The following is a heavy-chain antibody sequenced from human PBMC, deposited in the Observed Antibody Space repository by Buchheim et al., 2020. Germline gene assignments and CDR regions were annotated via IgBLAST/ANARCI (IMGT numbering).Heavy chain of an antibody. CDR2: IYHGGGT. CDR1: GDSISSRDW. CDR3: ARNGPYNLDN. Sequence: QVQLQESGPGLVKTSGTLSLTCAVSGDSISSRDWWSWVRQPPGKGLEWIGEIYHGGGTNYNPSLKSRVNISVDTSRNQVSLKLSSVTAADTAVYYCARNGPYNLDNWGQGT. J-gene: IGHJ4*02. V-gene: IGHV4-4*02. D-gene: IGHD1-14*01.